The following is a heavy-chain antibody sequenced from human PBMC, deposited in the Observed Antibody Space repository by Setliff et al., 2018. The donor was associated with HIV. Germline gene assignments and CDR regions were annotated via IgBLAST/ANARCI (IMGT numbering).Heavy chain of an antibody. D-gene: IGHD3-10*01. CDR1: GYNFTNYG. CDR2: INTNTGNP. Sequence: GASVKVSCKASGYNFTNYGINWVRQDPGQGLEWMGWINTNTGNPTYAQGFTGRFVFSLDTSVSTAYLQISSLKAEDTAVYHCARDFGRFGELYSDYWGQGTLVTVSS. V-gene: IGHV7-4-1*02. J-gene: IGHJ4*02. CDR3: ARDFGRFGELYSDY.